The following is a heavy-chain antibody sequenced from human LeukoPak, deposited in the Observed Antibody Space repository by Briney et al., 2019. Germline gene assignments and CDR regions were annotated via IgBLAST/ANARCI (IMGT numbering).Heavy chain of an antibody. CDR3: VRNQGYCSSTSCYMGWFDP. V-gene: IGHV1-46*01. J-gene: IGHJ5*02. CDR2: INPSGGST. D-gene: IGHD2-2*02. CDR1: GYTFTSYY. Sequence: ASVKVSCKASGYTFTSYYMHWVRQAPGQGLEWMGIINPSGGSTSYAQKFQGRVTMTRDTSTSTVYMELSSLRSEDTAVYYCVRNQGYCSSTSCYMGWFDPWGQGTLVTVSS.